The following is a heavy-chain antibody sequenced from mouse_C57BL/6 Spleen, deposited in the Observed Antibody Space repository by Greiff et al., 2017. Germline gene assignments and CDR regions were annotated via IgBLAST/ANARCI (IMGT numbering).Heavy chain of an antibody. Sequence: VQLKQSGPELVQPGASVKMSCKASGYTFTDYNMHWVKQSHGKSLEWIGYINPNNGGTSYNQKFKGKATLTVNKSSSTAYIELRSLTSEESAVYYCGRYYYAMDYWGQGTSVTVSS. CDR2: INPNNGGT. V-gene: IGHV1-22*01. CDR3: GRYYYAMDY. J-gene: IGHJ4*01. CDR1: GYTFTDYN.